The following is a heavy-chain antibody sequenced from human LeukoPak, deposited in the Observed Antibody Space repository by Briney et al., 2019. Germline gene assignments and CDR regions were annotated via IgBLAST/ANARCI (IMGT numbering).Heavy chain of an antibody. J-gene: IGHJ4*02. V-gene: IGHV3-23*01. CDR3: ARLNYNVLTAYYQYYFDY. CDR2: ISGSGGGT. CDR1: GFTFNSYA. D-gene: IGHD3-9*01. Sequence: GGSLRLSCAASGFTFNSYAMSWVRQAPGKGLEWVSVISGSGGGTYYADSVKGRFTISRDSSKSTLFPQMNSLRAEDTAVYYCARLNYNVLTAYYQYYFDYWGQGTLVTVSS.